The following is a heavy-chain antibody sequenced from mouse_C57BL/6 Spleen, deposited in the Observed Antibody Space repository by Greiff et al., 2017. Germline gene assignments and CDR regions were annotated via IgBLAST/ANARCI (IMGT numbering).Heavy chain of an antibody. CDR3: ARGVLMDY. Sequence: EVQLQQSGPGLVKPSQPLSLTCSVTGYSITSGYYWNWIRQFPGNKLEWMGYISYDGSNNYNPSLKNRISITRDTSKNQFFLKLNSVTTEDTATYYCARGVLMDYWGQGTSVTVSS. V-gene: IGHV3-6*01. CDR1: GYSITSGYY. CDR2: ISYDGSN. J-gene: IGHJ4*01.